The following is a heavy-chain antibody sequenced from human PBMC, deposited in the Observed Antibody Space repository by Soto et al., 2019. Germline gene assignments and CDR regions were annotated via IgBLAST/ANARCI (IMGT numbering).Heavy chain of an antibody. CDR1: GGSISSYY. V-gene: IGHV4-59*01. CDR3: AREVRAAAGTANPKYYFDY. J-gene: IGHJ4*02. CDR2: IYYSGST. D-gene: IGHD6-13*01. Sequence: SETLSLTCTVSGGSISSYYWSWIRQPPGKGLEWIGYIYYSGSTNYNPSLKSRVTISVDTSKNQFSLKLSSVTAADTAVYYCAREVRAAAGTANPKYYFDYWGQGTLVTVSS.